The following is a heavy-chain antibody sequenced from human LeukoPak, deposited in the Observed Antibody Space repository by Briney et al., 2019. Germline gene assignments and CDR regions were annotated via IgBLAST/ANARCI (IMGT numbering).Heavy chain of an antibody. CDR2: INPNSGGT. D-gene: IGHD6-13*01. CDR3: ARCWTSTCYHGMDV. Sequence: ASVNVSCKASRSTFTDYYMHWVRQAPGQGLEWMGWINPNSGGTKYAQNFQGRVTMTRDTSINTANVELSSLRSDDTAVYYCARCWTSTCYHGMDVWGQGTTVTVSS. CDR1: RSTFTDYY. J-gene: IGHJ6*02. V-gene: IGHV1-2*02.